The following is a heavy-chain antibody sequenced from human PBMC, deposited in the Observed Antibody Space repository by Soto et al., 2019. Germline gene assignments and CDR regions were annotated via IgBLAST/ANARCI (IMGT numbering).Heavy chain of an antibody. V-gene: IGHV4-59*01. Sequence: PSETLSLTCSISGGSIGYYYWSWIRQPPGKGLEWIGYIYYSGSTTYNPSLKSRVTISVDTSKNKFFLKLSSVTAADTAVYYCARCYGSGSYYNGLFDHWGQGTLVTVSS. D-gene: IGHD3-10*01. CDR2: IYYSGST. J-gene: IGHJ4*02. CDR3: ARCYGSGSYYNGLFDH. CDR1: GGSIGYYY.